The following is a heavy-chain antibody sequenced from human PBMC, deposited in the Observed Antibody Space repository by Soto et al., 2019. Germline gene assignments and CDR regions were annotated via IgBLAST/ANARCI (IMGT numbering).Heavy chain of an antibody. CDR1: GGTFSSYA. Sequence: QVQLVQSGAEVKKPGSSVKVSCKASGGTFSSYAISWVRQAPGQGLEWMGGIIPIFGTANYAQKFRGRVTITADESTSTAYMELSSLRSEDTAVYYCAREGMDSSGDHDAFDIWGQGTMVTVSS. CDR3: AREGMDSSGDHDAFDI. V-gene: IGHV1-69*01. CDR2: IIPIFGTA. D-gene: IGHD6-19*01. J-gene: IGHJ3*02.